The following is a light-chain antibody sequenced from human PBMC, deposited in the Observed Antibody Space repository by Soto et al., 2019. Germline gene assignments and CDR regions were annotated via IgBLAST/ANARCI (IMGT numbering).Light chain of an antibody. CDR2: RND. Sequence: QPVLTQAPSASGTPGQRVTISCSGSSFNIGSNYVYWYQQLPGTAPKLVIFRNDQRPSGIPDRISGSKSGTSASLAISGLRSEDEADYYCSAWDDSLSGYVFGTGTKVNVL. J-gene: IGLJ1*01. CDR3: SAWDDSLSGYV. CDR1: SFNIGSNY. V-gene: IGLV1-47*01.